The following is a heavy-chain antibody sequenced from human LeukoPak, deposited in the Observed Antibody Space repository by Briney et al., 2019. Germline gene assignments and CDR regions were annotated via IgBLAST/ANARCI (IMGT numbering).Heavy chain of an antibody. CDR1: GFTFDDYG. D-gene: IGHD2-15*01. J-gene: IGHJ4*02. V-gene: IGHV3-20*04. Sequence: GGSLRLSCAASGFTFDDYGMSWVRQAPGKGLEWVSGINWNGGSTGYADSVKGRFTISRDNSKNTLYLQMNSLRAEDTAVYYCAKDLSVVAATKGPDYWGQGTLVTVSS. CDR2: INWNGGST. CDR3: AKDLSVVAATKGPDY.